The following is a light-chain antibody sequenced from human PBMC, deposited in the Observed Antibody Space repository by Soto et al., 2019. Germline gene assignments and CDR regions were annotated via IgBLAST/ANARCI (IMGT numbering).Light chain of an antibody. CDR2: AAS. Sequence: DIQMTQSPATLSASVGDRVTITCRASQRVDRWLAWYQQKPGQAPKLLISAASTLESGVPSRFSGSGSVTEFTLTITSLQPDDFATYYCQQYKDYTYTFGQGTKVDIK. CDR3: QQYKDYTYT. CDR1: QRVDRW. V-gene: IGKV1-5*01. J-gene: IGKJ1*01.